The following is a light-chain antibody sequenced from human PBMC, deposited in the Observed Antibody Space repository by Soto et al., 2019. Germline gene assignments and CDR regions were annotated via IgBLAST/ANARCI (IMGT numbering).Light chain of an antibody. CDR3: QSYDSSLSAWV. J-gene: IGLJ3*02. Sequence: QSVLTQPPSVSGAPGQRVTISCTGSSSNIGADYGVHWYQQLPGAAPKFLIYGNTNRPSGVPDRFSGSQSGTSGSLTITGLQAEDEADYYCQSYDSSLSAWVFGGGTKLTV. V-gene: IGLV1-40*01. CDR1: SSNIGADYG. CDR2: GNT.